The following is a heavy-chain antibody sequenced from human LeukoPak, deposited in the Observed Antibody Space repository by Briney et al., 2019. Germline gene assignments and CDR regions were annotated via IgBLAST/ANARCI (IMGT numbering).Heavy chain of an antibody. CDR1: GYTFTSYG. V-gene: IGHV1-18*01. D-gene: IGHD3-22*01. CDR2: ISAYNGNT. CDR3: ARDPITYYYDSSGPSYYFDY. J-gene: IGHJ4*02. Sequence: GASVKVSCKASGYTFTSYGISWVRQAPGQALEWMGWISAYNGNTNYAQKLQGRVTMTTDTSTSTAYMELRSLRSDDTAVYYCARDPITYYYDSSGPSYYFDYWGQGTLVTVSS.